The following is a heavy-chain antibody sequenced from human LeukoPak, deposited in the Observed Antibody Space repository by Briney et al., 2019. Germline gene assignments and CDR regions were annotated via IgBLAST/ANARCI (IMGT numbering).Heavy chain of an antibody. Sequence: PSETLSLTCTVSGYSISSGYYWGWIRQPPGKGLEWIGSIYHSGSTYYNPSLKSRVTISVDTSKNQFSLKLSSVTAADTAVYYCARVGTLGYDILTGYHYYYYYMDVWGKGTTVTISS. J-gene: IGHJ6*03. V-gene: IGHV4-38-2*02. D-gene: IGHD3-9*01. CDR1: GYSISSGYY. CDR2: IYHSGST. CDR3: ARVGTLGYDILTGYHYYYYYMDV.